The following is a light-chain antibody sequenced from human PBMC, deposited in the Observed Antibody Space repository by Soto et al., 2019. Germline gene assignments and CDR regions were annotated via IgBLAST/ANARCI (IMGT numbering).Light chain of an antibody. CDR2: DAS. J-gene: IGKJ1*01. CDR1: QSVSSY. V-gene: IGKV3-11*01. Sequence: EIVLTQSPATLSLSPGERATLSCRASQSVSSYLAWYHQKPGQAPRLLIYDASNRATGIPARFSGSGSGTDFTLTTSRLEPEDFAVYYCQQRSNWPPWTXGQGTKVDI. CDR3: QQRSNWPPWT.